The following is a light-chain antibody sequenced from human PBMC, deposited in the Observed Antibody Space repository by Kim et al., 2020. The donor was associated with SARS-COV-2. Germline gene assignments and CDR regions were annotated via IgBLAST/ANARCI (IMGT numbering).Light chain of an antibody. V-gene: IGKV3-15*01. CDR2: GAS. J-gene: IGKJ1*01. CDR1: QSVSSN. CDR3: QMYNNWPRT. Sequence: VSPGERPSPAGTASQSVSSNLAAYQQKPGQAPRLLIYGASARATGIPARVSGSGSGTEFTLSISSLQSEEFAVYYCQMYNNWPRTFGQGTKGDI.